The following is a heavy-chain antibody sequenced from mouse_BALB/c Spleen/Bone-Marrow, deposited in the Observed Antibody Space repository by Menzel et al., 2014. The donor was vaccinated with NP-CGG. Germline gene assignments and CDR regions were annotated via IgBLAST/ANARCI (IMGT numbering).Heavy chain of an antibody. CDR2: IRNKAYGYTT. J-gene: IGHJ4*01. V-gene: IGHV7-3*02. Sequence: DVMLVESGGGLVQPGGSLRLSCTTSGFTFTGYYMSWVRQPPGKALEWLAFIRNKAYGYTTEYSASVRGRFTISRDNSQSILYLQMNTLRAEDSATYYCARFPMDYWGQGTSVTVSS. CDR1: GFTFTGYY. CDR3: ARFPMDY.